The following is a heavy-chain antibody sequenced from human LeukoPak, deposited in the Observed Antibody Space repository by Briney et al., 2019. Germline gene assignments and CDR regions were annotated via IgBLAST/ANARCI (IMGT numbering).Heavy chain of an antibody. V-gene: IGHV1-2*02. CDR3: ARVMEWSHYYMDV. CDR2: INPNSGGT. D-gene: IGHD3-3*01. Sequence: ASVKVSCKASGYTFTGYYMHWVRQAPGHGLEWMGWINPNSGGTNYAQRFQGRVTMTRDTSISTAYMELSRLRSDDTAVYYCARVMEWSHYYMDVWGKGTTVTVSS. CDR1: GYTFTGYY. J-gene: IGHJ6*03.